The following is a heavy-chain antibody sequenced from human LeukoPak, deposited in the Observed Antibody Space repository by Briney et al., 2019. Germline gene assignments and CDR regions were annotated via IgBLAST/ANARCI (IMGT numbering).Heavy chain of an antibody. D-gene: IGHD3-22*01. Sequence: GGSLRLSCAASGFSFTSYSMNWVRQAPGKGLEWVSSINSRSSYIYYADSVKGRFTISRDNAKNSLHLQMNSLRAEDTAVYYCARGPHHYDSSGYYYVAYYFDSWGQGTLVTVSS. CDR3: ARGPHHYDSSGYYYVAYYFDS. V-gene: IGHV3-21*06. CDR2: INSRSSYI. CDR1: GFSFTSYS. J-gene: IGHJ4*02.